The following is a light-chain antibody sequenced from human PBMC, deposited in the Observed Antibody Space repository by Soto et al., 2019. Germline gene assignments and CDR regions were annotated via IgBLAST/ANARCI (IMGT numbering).Light chain of an antibody. CDR2: DAS. J-gene: IGKJ1*01. CDR3: QQYNSYWT. Sequence: DIQMTRSPSTLYASVGDRVTITFRASQSISSWLAWYQQKPGKAPKLLIYDASSLESGVPSRFSGSGSGIEFTLTISSLQPDDFATYYCQQYNSYWTFGQGTKVDIK. V-gene: IGKV1-5*01. CDR1: QSISSW.